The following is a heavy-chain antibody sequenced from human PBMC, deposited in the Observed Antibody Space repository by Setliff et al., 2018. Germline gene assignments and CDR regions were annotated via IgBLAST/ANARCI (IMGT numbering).Heavy chain of an antibody. CDR3: ARDHAPVPTARQVYYSLDV. J-gene: IGHJ6*03. V-gene: IGHV4-4*08. CDR1: GASISNYY. CDR2: VYTTLST. D-gene: IGHD2-2*01. Sequence: SETLSLTCSVSGASISNYYWSWIRRSPGKGLEWIGYVYTTLSTNYNPSLKSRVTMSVDTSKNQFSLRLSSVTAADTAVYYCARDHAPVPTARQVYYSLDVWGKGTTVTVSS.